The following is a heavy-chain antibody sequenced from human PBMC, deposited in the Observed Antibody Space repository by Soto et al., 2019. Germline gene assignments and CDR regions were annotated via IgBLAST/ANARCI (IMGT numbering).Heavy chain of an antibody. D-gene: IGHD2-21*01. Sequence: ASVKVSCKASGGTFSSYTISWVRQAPGQGLEWMGWISAYNGNTNYAQKLQGRVTMTTDTSTSTAYMELRSLRSDDTAVYYCAGENYGGGHDAFDIWGQGTMVTVSS. CDR3: AGENYGGGHDAFDI. V-gene: IGHV1-18*01. J-gene: IGHJ3*02. CDR1: GGTFSSYT. CDR2: ISAYNGNT.